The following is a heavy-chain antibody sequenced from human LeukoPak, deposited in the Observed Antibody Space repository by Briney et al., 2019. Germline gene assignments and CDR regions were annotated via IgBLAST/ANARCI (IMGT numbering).Heavy chain of an antibody. CDR3: ARVGTYYRSLDS. Sequence: PSETLSLTCTVSGGSTNDASWNWIRKPPGQGLEWIGYIYHSGGTNYNPSLKSRVTISLDTSKNQFSLKLSSVTAADTAVYYCARVGTYYRSLDSWGRGTLVTVSS. CDR2: IYHSGGT. J-gene: IGHJ4*02. V-gene: IGHV4-59*01. CDR1: GGSTNDAS. D-gene: IGHD3-10*01.